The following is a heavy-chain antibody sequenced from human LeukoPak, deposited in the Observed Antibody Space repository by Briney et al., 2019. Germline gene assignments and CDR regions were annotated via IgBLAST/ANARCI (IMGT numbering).Heavy chain of an antibody. CDR2: VSGGSSYI. J-gene: IGHJ4*02. D-gene: IGHD6-19*01. Sequence: GGSLRLSCAVSGFTFSSYSMNWVRQAPGKGLEWVSSVSGGSSYIYYADSVKGRFTIFRDNAKNSLYLQMNSLRAEDTAVYYCARDMAGYSSGPGYWGQGTLVTVSS. V-gene: IGHV3-21*01. CDR3: ARDMAGYSSGPGY. CDR1: GFTFSSYS.